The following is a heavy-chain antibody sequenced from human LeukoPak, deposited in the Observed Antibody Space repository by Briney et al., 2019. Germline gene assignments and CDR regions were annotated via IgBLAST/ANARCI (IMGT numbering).Heavy chain of an antibody. D-gene: IGHD3-10*01. CDR2: IRSGGST. Sequence: LGGSLRLSCAASGFTVISSYMTWVRQAPGKGLEWVSVIRSGGSTVYADSVKGRFTISRDNSKNTLYLQLNSLRAEDTAVYYCAREGSGRTAYNDGLDVWGQGTMVTVSS. J-gene: IGHJ3*01. V-gene: IGHV3-53*01. CDR3: AREGSGRTAYNDGLDV. CDR1: GFTVISSY.